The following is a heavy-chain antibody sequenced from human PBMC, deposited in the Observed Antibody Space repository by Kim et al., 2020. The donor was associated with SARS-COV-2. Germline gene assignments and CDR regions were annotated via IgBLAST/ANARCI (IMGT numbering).Heavy chain of an antibody. CDR1: GFIFEDYT. CDR2: ISWDGGSI. J-gene: IGHJ4*02. D-gene: IGHD3-22*01. V-gene: IGHV3-43*01. CDR3: VKDSEAYDASGSLPPVY. Sequence: GGSLRLSCAASGFIFEDYTMHWIRQTPGKGLEWVSLISWDGGSIYYADSVKGRFTISRDNRESSLYLQMNSLRTDDTALYYCVKDSEAYDASGSLPPVYWCQGTLVTVSS.